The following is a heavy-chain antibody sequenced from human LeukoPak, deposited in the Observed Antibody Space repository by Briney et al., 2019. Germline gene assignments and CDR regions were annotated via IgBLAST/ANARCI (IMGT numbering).Heavy chain of an antibody. Sequence: GGSLRLSCAASGFTFSSYSMNWVRQAPGKGLDWVSYISSSSSTIYYADSVKGRFTISRDNAKNSLYLQMNSLRAEDTAVYYCAKAVDVWGSYRPYYFDYWGQGTLVTVSS. D-gene: IGHD3-16*02. CDR3: AKAVDVWGSYRPYYFDY. CDR2: ISSSSSTI. J-gene: IGHJ4*02. CDR1: GFTFSSYS. V-gene: IGHV3-48*01.